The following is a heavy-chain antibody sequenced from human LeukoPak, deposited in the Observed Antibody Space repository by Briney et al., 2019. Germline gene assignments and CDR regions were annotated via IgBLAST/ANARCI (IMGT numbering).Heavy chain of an antibody. V-gene: IGHV3-23*01. D-gene: IGHD2-8*02. Sequence: PGGSLRLSCAASGFTFSTFAMIWVRQPPGKGLEGVSSIFPSGGEIHYADSVRGRFTISRDNYKSTLSLQINSLRAEDTAIYYCATYRQVLLPFESWGQGTLVTVSS. J-gene: IGHJ4*02. CDR3: ATYRQVLLPFES. CDR1: GFTFSTFA. CDR2: IFPSGGEI.